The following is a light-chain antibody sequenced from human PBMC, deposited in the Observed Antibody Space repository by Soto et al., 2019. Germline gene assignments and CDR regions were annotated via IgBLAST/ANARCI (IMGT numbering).Light chain of an antibody. CDR3: QSYDSSLTTFV. CDR1: ISNMGAEYD. Sequence: QCLLTQPPSVSGAPGQRVAISCTGSISNMGAEYDVHWYQQLPGTAPKRLIYGGSNRPSGVPDRFSGSKSGTSASLAITGLQPEDEADYYCQSYDSSLTTFVFGTGTKVNVL. J-gene: IGLJ1*01. CDR2: GGS. V-gene: IGLV1-40*01.